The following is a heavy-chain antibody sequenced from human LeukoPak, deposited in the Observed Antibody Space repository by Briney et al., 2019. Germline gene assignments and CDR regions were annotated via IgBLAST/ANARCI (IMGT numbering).Heavy chain of an antibody. J-gene: IGHJ4*02. CDR3: ARGDGSFDY. V-gene: IGHV3-53*01. D-gene: IGHD5-24*01. CDR2: IYRGTKT. Sequence: PGGSLGLSLAASGFTVRGNYMGWVRPAPRKGLEWVSIIYRGTKTYYADSVKGRFTTSRDNSKTPLYLQMNRLRAEDTAVYYCARGDGSFDYWGQGILVTVSS. CDR1: GFTVRGNY.